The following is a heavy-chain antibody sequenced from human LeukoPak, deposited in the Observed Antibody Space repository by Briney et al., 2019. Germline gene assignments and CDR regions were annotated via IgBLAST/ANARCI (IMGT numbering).Heavy chain of an antibody. CDR3: ARSVAARPSAHYYYYYYMDV. V-gene: IGHV1-69*05. D-gene: IGHD6-6*01. Sequence: SVKVSCKASGGTFSSYAISWVRQAPGQGLEWMGRIIPIFGTANHAQKFQGRVTITTDESTSTAYMELSSLRSEDTAVYYCARSVAARPSAHYYYYYYMDVWGKGTTVTVSS. CDR2: IIPIFGTA. J-gene: IGHJ6*03. CDR1: GGTFSSYA.